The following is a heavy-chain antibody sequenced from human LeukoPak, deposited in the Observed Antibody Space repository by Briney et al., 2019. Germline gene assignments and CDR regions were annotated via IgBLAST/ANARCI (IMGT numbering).Heavy chain of an antibody. V-gene: IGHV3-30*02. CDR1: GFTLSSYG. Sequence: GGSLRLSCAASGFTLSSYGMHWVRQAPGKGLEWVAFIRYDGSNKYYADSVKGRFTISRDNSKNTLYLQMNSLRAEDTAVYYCAKDLFRGYSYGSGEYFDYWGQGTLVTVSS. CDR3: AKDLFRGYSYGSGEYFDY. J-gene: IGHJ4*02. CDR2: IRYDGSNK. D-gene: IGHD5-18*01.